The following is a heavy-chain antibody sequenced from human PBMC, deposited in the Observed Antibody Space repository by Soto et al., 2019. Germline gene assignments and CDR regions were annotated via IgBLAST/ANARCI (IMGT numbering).Heavy chain of an antibody. J-gene: IGHJ6*02. CDR3: TTRLRFLEWSNQDYYYGMDV. Sequence: GGTLRLSCAASGFTFSNAWMSRGRQAPGKWLEWVDRIKSKTDGGTTDYAAPVKGRFTISRDDSKDTLYLQMNSLKTEDTAVYYCTTRLRFLEWSNQDYYYGMDVWGQGTTVTVSS. CDR2: IKSKTDGGTT. CDR1: GFTFSNAW. V-gene: IGHV3-15*01. D-gene: IGHD3-3*01.